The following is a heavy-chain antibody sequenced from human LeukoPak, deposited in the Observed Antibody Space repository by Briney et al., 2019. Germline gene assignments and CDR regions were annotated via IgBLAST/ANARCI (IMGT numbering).Heavy chain of an antibody. CDR3: ARAVDSGWYYDY. J-gene: IGHJ4*02. CDR1: GFTFSSYA. CDR2: ISYDGSNK. D-gene: IGHD6-19*01. Sequence: GRSLRLSCAASGFTFSSYAMHWVRQAPGKGLEWGAVISYDGSNKYYADSVKGRFTISRDNSKNTLYLQMNSLRAEDTAVYYCARAVDSGWYYDYWGQGTLVTVSS. V-gene: IGHV3-30*01.